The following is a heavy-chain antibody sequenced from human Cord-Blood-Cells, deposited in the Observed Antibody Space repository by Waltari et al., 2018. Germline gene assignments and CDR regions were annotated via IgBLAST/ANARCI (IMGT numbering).Heavy chain of an antibody. J-gene: IGHJ3*02. CDR2: INPNSGGT. Sequence: QVQLVQSGAEVKKPGASVKVSCKASGYTFTGYYMHWVRLAPGQGLEWMGWINPNSGGTNYAQKFQGRVTMTRDTSISTAYMELSRLRSDDTAVYYCARVQAAAGRRFAFDIWGQGTMVTVSS. V-gene: IGHV1-2*02. CDR1: GYTFTGYY. CDR3: ARVQAAAGRRFAFDI. D-gene: IGHD6-13*01.